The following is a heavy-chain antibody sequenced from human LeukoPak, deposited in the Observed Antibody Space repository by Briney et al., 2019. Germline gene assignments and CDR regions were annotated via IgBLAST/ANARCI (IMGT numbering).Heavy chain of an antibody. J-gene: IGHJ4*02. CDR2: ISAYNGNT. CDR1: GFTFTSYG. CDR3: ASAPGYSSGWYGREFDY. D-gene: IGHD6-19*01. Sequence: GGSLRLSCAASGFTFTSYGISWVRQAPGQGLEWMGWISAYNGNTNYAQKLQGRVTMTTDTSTSTPYMELRSLRSDDTAVYYCASAPGYSSGWYGREFDYWGQGTLVTVSS. V-gene: IGHV1-18*01.